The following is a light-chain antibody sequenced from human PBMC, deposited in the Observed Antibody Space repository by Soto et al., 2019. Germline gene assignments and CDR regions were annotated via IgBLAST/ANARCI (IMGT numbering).Light chain of an antibody. CDR1: QSVSSSY. J-gene: IGKJ1*01. CDR2: GAS. Sequence: EIVLTQSPGTLSLSPGERATLSCRASQSVSSSYLAWYQKKPGQAPRLLIYGASNRATGIPAKFSGSGSGTDFTLTISTLEPEDFAVYYCHQYVSSWTFGQGTKVDIK. V-gene: IGKV3-20*01. CDR3: HQYVSSWT.